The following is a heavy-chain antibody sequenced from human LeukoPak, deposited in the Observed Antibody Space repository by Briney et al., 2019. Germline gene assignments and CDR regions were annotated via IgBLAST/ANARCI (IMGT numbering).Heavy chain of an antibody. CDR2: ISGSGGST. J-gene: IGHJ4*02. D-gene: IGHD6-13*01. Sequence: GGSLRLSCAASGFTFSSYAMSWVRQAPGKGLEWVSAISGSGGSTYYVDSVKGRFTISRDNSKNTLYLQMNSLRAEDTAVYYCAKEPGPYSSSWYSLDYWGQGTLVTVSS. CDR1: GFTFSSYA. CDR3: AKEPGPYSSSWYSLDY. V-gene: IGHV3-23*01.